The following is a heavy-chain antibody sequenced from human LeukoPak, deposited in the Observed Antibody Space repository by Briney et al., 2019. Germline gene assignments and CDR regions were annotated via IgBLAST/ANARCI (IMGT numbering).Heavy chain of an antibody. CDR3: AKYSSGPGY. CDR1: GFTFSSYA. D-gene: IGHD6-19*01. Sequence: GGSLRLSCAASGFTFSSYAMSWVRQAPGKGLGWVSAISGSGGSTYYAGSVKGRFTIPRDNSKNTLYLQMNSLRAEDTAVYYCAKYSSGPGYWGQGTLVTVSS. J-gene: IGHJ4*02. CDR2: ISGSGGST. V-gene: IGHV3-23*01.